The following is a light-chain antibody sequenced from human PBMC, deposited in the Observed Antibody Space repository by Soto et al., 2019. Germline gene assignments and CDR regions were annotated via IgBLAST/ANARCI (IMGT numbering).Light chain of an antibody. J-gene: IGLJ1*01. Sequence: QSVLTQPASVSGSPGQSITISCTGTSSDVGGYNYVSWYQQHPGKAPELMIYDVSNRPSGVSNRFSGSKSGNTASLTISGLQAEDEADYYCSSYTSSSTRYFFGTGTKVTVL. V-gene: IGLV2-14*01. CDR1: SSDVGGYNY. CDR2: DVS. CDR3: SSYTSSSTRYF.